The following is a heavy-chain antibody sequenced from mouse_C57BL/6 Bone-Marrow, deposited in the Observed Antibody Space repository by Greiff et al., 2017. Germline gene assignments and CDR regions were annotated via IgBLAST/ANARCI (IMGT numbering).Heavy chain of an antibody. D-gene: IGHD1-1*01. Sequence: VQLQQSGAELVRPGTSVKVSCKASGYAFTNYLIEWVKQRPGQGLEWIGVINPGSGGTNYNEKFKGKATLTADKSSSTAYMQLHSLTSEDSAVYFCARDYGSSYWYFDVWGTGTTVTVSS. CDR3: ARDYGSSYWYFDV. CDR2: INPGSGGT. V-gene: IGHV1-54*01. J-gene: IGHJ1*03. CDR1: GYAFTNYL.